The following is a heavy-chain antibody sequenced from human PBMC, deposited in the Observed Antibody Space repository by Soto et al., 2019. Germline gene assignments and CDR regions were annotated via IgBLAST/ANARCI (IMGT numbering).Heavy chain of an antibody. CDR1: GFTFGSNA. Sequence: EVQLLESGGGLVQPGGSLRLSFAASGFTFGSNAMSWVRQDPGKGLEWVSAISGSGGSTYYADSVKGRFTISRDNSKNTLYLQMNSLRAEDTAVYYCAKDLQQARWGQGTLVTVSS. V-gene: IGHV3-23*01. J-gene: IGHJ4*02. CDR2: ISGSGGST. D-gene: IGHD5-18*01. CDR3: AKDLQQAR.